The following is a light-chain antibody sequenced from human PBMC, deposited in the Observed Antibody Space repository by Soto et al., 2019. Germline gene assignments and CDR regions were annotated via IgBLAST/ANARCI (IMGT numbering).Light chain of an antibody. CDR2: LYTYGGP. CDR1: SGHSNYA. V-gene: IGLV4-69*01. CDR3: QSWDTGIV. J-gene: IGLJ3*02. Sequence: QLVLTQSPSASASLGASVRLTCTLSSGHSNYAVAWHQLRPGRGPRFLMKLYTYGGPNKGDGIPERFSGSSSGAERYLTISSLQSEDEADYYCQSWDTGIVFGGGTKLTVL.